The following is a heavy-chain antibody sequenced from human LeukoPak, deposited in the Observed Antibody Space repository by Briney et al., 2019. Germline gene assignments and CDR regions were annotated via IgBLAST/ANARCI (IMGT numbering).Heavy chain of an antibody. Sequence: SETLSLTCTVSGGSISSGGYYWSWIRQPPGKGLEWIGYIYHSGSTYYNPSLKSRVTISVDRSKNQFSLKLSSVTAADTAVYYCARALYDILTGYPFDYWGQGTLVTVSS. CDR2: IYHSGST. CDR3: ARALYDILTGYPFDY. CDR1: GGSISSGGYY. J-gene: IGHJ4*02. D-gene: IGHD3-9*01. V-gene: IGHV4-30-2*01.